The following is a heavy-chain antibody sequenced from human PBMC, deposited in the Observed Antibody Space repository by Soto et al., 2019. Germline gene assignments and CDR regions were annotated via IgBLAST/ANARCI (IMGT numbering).Heavy chain of an antibody. D-gene: IGHD4-4*01. Sequence: LGESLKISCKGSGYSFTSYWIGWVRQMPGKGLEWMGIIYPGDSDTRYSPSFQGQVTISADKSISTAYLQWSSLKASDTAMYYCATTVTTRSWYYGMDVWGQGTTVTVSS. CDR1: GYSFTSYW. CDR2: IYPGDSDT. J-gene: IGHJ6*02. V-gene: IGHV5-51*01. CDR3: ATTVTTRSWYYGMDV.